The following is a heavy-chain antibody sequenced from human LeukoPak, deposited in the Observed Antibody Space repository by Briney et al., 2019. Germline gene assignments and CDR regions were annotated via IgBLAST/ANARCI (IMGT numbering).Heavy chain of an antibody. J-gene: IGHJ3*02. CDR1: GSTFSSYW. CDR3: ARVLLWFGELFGAFDI. V-gene: IGHV3-7*01. D-gene: IGHD3-10*01. Sequence: GGSLRLSCAASGSTFSSYWMSWVRQAPGKGLEWVANIKQDGSEKYYVDSVKGRFTISRDNAKNSLYLQMNSLRAEDTAVYYCARVLLWFGELFGAFDIWGQGTMVTVSS. CDR2: IKQDGSEK.